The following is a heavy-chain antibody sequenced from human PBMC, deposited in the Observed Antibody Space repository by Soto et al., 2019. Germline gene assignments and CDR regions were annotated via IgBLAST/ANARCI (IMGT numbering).Heavy chain of an antibody. CDR3: ARGLYCSGGSCYYCAMDV. CDR2: ISYDGSNK. V-gene: IGHV3-30-3*01. J-gene: IGHJ6*02. D-gene: IGHD2-15*01. CDR1: GFTFSSYA. Sequence: GGSLRLSCAASGFTFSSYAMHWVRQAPGKGLEWVAVISYDGSNKYYADSVKGRFTISRDNSKNTLYLQMNSLRAEDTAVYYCARGLYCSGGSCYYCAMDVWGRGTTVTVSS.